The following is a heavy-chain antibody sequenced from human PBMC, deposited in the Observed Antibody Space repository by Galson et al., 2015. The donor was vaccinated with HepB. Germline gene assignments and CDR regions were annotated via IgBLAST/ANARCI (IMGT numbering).Heavy chain of an antibody. D-gene: IGHD5-12*01. J-gene: IGHJ3*02. Sequence: SLRLSCAASGFMFSDYYMTWIRQAPGKGLEWLSYISSSSSYTNYADSVKGRFTISRDNAKNSLFLQMNNLRVEDTAIFHCAKVAYTGYEMDALDIWGQGTVVTVSS. CDR1: GFMFSDYY. CDR2: ISSSSSYT. CDR3: AKVAYTGYEMDALDI. V-gene: IGHV3-11*06.